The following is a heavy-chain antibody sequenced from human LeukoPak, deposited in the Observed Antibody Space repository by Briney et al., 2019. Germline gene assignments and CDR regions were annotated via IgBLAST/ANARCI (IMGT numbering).Heavy chain of an antibody. CDR3: ASGISPMDV. CDR1: GYSISSGYY. V-gene: IGHV4-38-2*01. CDR2: IHHSGNT. J-gene: IGHJ6*04. D-gene: IGHD1-14*01. Sequence: PSETLSLTCAVSGYSISSGYYWSWIRLPPGKGLEWIGCIHHSGNTFYNPSLMSRVTISVDTSNNQFSLKMSSVPAADTAVYYCASGISPMDVWGNGTPVTVSS.